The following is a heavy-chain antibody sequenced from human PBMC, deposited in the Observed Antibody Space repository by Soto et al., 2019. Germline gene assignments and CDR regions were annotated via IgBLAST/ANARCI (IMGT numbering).Heavy chain of an antibody. D-gene: IGHD3-10*01. CDR3: ARVTSAGLLWFGESSGWFDP. CDR1: GFTVSGNY. Sequence: QTGGSLRLSCAASGFTVSGNYMSWVRQAPGKGLEWVSVIYSGGSTYYADSVKGRFTISRDNSKNTLYLQMNSLRAEDTAVYYCARVTSAGLLWFGESSGWFDPWGQGTLVTVSS. J-gene: IGHJ5*02. V-gene: IGHV3-53*01. CDR2: IYSGGST.